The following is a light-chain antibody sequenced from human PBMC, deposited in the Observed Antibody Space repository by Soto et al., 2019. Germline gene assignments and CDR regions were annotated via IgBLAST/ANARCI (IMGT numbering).Light chain of an antibody. V-gene: IGLV2-23*02. CDR1: SSDVGSYNL. J-gene: IGLJ1*01. CDR2: EVS. Sequence: QSVLTQPASVSGSPGQSITISCTGTSSDVGSYNLVSWYQQHPGKAPKLMIYEVSKRPSGVSNRFSGSKSGNTASLTISGLQAVDEADYYCRSYAGSSILYVFGTGTKVTVL. CDR3: RSYAGSSILYV.